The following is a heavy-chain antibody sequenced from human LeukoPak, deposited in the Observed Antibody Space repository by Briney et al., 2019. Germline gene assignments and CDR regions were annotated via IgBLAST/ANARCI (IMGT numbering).Heavy chain of an antibody. CDR1: GYSFTNYW. V-gene: IGHV5-51*01. D-gene: IGHD3-16*02. CDR2: IYPGDSDA. CDR3: ARAPNFYVWGSYRSLNWFDP. J-gene: IGHJ5*02. Sequence: GESLKISCKSSGYSFTNYWIGWVRQMPGKGLEWMGIIYPGDSDARYSPSFQGQVTISADKSISTAYLQWSSLKASDTAMYYCARAPNFYVWGSYRSLNWFDPWGQGTLVTVSS.